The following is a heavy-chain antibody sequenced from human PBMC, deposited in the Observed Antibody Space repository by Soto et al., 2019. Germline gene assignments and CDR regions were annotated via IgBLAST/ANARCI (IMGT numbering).Heavy chain of an antibody. Sequence: GGSLRLSCAASGFTFSSYGMHWVRQAPGKGLEWVAVISYDGSNKYYADSVKGRFTISRDNSKNTLYLQMNSLRAEDTAVYYCAKGSITIFGVVIPYGMDVWGHRT. V-gene: IGHV3-30*18. CDR1: GFTFSSYG. J-gene: IGHJ6*02. CDR3: AKGSITIFGVVIPYGMDV. D-gene: IGHD3-3*01. CDR2: ISYDGSNK.